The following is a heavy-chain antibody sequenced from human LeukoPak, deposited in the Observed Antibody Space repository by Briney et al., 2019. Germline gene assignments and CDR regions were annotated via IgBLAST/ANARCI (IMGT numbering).Heavy chain of an antibody. CDR1: GFTFSDYY. J-gene: IGHJ4*02. Sequence: GGSLRLSCAASGFTFSDYYMSWIRQAPGKGLEWVSYISSSSSYTNYADSVKGRFTISRDNAKNSLYLQMNSLRAEDTAVYYCARDERERGYSYGLYHFDYWGQGTLVTVSS. CDR3: ARDERERGYSYGLYHFDY. V-gene: IGHV3-11*06. D-gene: IGHD5-18*01. CDR2: ISSSSSYT.